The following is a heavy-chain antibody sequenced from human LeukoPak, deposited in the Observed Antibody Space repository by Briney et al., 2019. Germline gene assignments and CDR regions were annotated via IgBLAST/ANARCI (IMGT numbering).Heavy chain of an antibody. V-gene: IGHV1-69*05. CDR3: ASQGVPLGY. CDR2: IIPIFGTA. J-gene: IGHJ4*02. CDR1: GGTFSSYA. D-gene: IGHD2-8*01. Sequence: GASVKVSCKASGGTFSSYAISWVRQAPGQGLEWMGGIIPIFGTANYAQKFQGRVTITTDESTSTAYMELSRLRSDDTAVYYCASQGVPLGYWGQGTLVTVSS.